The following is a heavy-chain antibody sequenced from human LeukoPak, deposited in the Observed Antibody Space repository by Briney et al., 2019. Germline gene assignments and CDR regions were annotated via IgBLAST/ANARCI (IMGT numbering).Heavy chain of an antibody. CDR1: GGTFSSYA. D-gene: IGHD3-10*01. Sequence: PGSSVKVSCKASGGTFSSYAISWVRQAPGQGLEWMGRIIPIFGTANYAQKFQGRVTITTDESTSTAYMELSSLRSEDTAVYCCARDLQFGNYFDYWGQGTLVTVSS. V-gene: IGHV1-69*05. CDR3: ARDLQFGNYFDY. CDR2: IIPIFGTA. J-gene: IGHJ4*02.